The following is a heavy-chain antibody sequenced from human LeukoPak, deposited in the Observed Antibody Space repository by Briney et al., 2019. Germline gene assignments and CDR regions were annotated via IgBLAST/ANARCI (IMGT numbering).Heavy chain of an antibody. CDR3: ARSLRPEDY. V-gene: IGHV3-7*01. CDR1: GFTFSSYW. Sequence: PGRSLRLSCEASGFTFSSYWMSWVRQAPGKGLEWVANIKKDGSEKNYVDSVKGRFTISRDNAKTSVYLQMNSLGVEDTAVYYCARSLRPEDYWGRGTLVTVSS. J-gene: IGHJ4*02. CDR2: IKKDGSEK. D-gene: IGHD3-16*02.